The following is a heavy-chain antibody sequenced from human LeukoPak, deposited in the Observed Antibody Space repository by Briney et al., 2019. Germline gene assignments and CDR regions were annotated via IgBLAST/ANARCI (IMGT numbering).Heavy chain of an antibody. CDR3: ARGADSSGYYSIFYFDY. V-gene: IGHV4-59*01. Sequence: PSETLSLTCTVSGGSISSYYWSWIRQPPGKGLEWIGYIYVGGSTNYTPSLKSRVTLSVDTSKNQFSLKLSSVTAADTAVYYCARGADSSGYYSIFYFDYWGQGTLVTVSS. J-gene: IGHJ4*02. D-gene: IGHD3-22*01. CDR2: IYVGGST. CDR1: GGSISSYY.